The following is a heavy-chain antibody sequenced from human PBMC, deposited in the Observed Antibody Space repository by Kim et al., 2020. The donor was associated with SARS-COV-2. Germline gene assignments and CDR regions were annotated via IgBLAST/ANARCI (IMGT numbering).Heavy chain of an antibody. J-gene: IGHJ6*03. V-gene: IGHV4-34*01. CDR3: AKGRVGLVPSPILGLGPFWKYYDRAV. CDR2: INHSGGT. Sequence: SETLSLTCAVFGESFNDYSWTWVRRPPGKGLEWIGEINHSGGTNYNPSLKSRVTISSDTSKNQFSLKVTSLTAADTALYYCAKGRVGLVPSPILGLGPFWKYYDRAVWGRGPTVTVSS. CDR1: GESFNDYS. D-gene: IGHD3-3*01.